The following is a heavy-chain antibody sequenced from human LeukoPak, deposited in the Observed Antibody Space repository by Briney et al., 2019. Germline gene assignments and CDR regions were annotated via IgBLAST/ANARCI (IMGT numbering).Heavy chain of an antibody. CDR3: ARGIAARPRSFYYYYYMDV. D-gene: IGHD6-6*01. Sequence: SETLSLTCTVSGGSISSYYWSWIRQPPGKGLEWIGYIYYSGSTNYNPSLKSRVTISVDTSKNQFSLKLSSVTAADTAVYYCARGIAARPRSFYYYYYMDVWGKGTTVTVSS. CDR2: IYYSGST. V-gene: IGHV4-59*01. CDR1: GGSISSYY. J-gene: IGHJ6*03.